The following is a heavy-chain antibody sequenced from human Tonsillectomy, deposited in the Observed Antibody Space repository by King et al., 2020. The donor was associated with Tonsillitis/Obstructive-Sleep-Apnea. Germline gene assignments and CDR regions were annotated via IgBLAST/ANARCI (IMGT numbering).Heavy chain of an antibody. CDR2: IYYSGST. CDR3: ARLDYSGGGYYYYYMDV. CDR1: GGSISSYY. D-gene: IGHD4-11*01. Sequence: VQLQESGPGLVKPSETLSLTCTVSGGSISSYYWSWIRQPPGKGLEWIGYIYYSGSTNYNPSLKSRVTISVDTSKNPFSLKLSSVTAADTAVYYCARLDYSGGGYYYYYMDVWGKGTTVTVSS. J-gene: IGHJ6*03. V-gene: IGHV4-59*08.